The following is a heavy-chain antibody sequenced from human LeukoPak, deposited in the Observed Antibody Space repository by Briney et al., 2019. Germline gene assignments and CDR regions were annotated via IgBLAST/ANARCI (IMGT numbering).Heavy chain of an antibody. J-gene: IGHJ4*02. V-gene: IGHV4-39*01. CDR2: IYYSGNT. D-gene: IGHD1-14*01. CDR3: AVSQRFAEPPGD. Sequence: SETLSLTCTVSGGSISSSSYYWGWIRQPPGKGLEWIGSIYYSGNTYYNPSLKSRVTFSVDTSKNQFSLNLSSVTAADTAVYYCAVSQRFAEPPGDWGQGTLVTVSS. CDR1: GGSISSSSYY.